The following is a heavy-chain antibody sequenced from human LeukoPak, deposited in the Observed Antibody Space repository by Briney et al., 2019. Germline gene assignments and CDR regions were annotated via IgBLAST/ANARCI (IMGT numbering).Heavy chain of an antibody. CDR2: INSDGSST. CDR3: ARGSSSLDLDY. J-gene: IGHJ4*02. V-gene: IGHV3-74*01. CDR1: EFTFSSYW. D-gene: IGHD6-13*01. Sequence: GGSLRLSCAASEFTFSSYWMHWVRQAPGKGLVWVSPINSDGSSTTYADSVKGRFTISRDNAKNTLYLQMNSLRAEDTAVYYCARGSSSLDLDYWGQGTLVTVSS.